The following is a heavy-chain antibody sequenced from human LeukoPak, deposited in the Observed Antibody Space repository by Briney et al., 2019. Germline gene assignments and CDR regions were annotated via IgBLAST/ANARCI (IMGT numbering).Heavy chain of an antibody. CDR2: ISPISETP. J-gene: IGHJ4*02. D-gene: IGHD3-10*01. Sequence: GSSVKVSCKASGGIFSTSAISWVRQAPGHGFEWMGGISPISETPNYALRFQGRVTITRGESTATAYMELTSLRSDDTAVYYCASGYYYGSSSYYHTGYLDHWAQGTLVTVSS. CDR3: ASGYYYGSSSYYHTGYLDH. V-gene: IGHV1-69*05. CDR1: GGIFSTSA.